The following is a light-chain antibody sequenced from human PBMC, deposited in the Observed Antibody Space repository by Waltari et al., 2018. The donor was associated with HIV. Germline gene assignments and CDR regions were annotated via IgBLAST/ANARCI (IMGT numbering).Light chain of an antibody. J-gene: IGLJ2*01. Sequence: QSALTQPASVSGSPGQSITISCTGTRSDVGGYSYVSWYQQHPGKAPKLIIHDAINRPSGVPNRFSGAKSGDTASLTISGLQAEDEAVYFCSPYTSSSVFFGGGTRLTVL. CDR1: RSDVGGYSY. V-gene: IGLV2-14*03. CDR2: DAI. CDR3: SPYTSSSVF.